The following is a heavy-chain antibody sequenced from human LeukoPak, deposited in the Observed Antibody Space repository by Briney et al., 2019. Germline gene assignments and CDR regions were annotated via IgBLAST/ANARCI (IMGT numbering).Heavy chain of an antibody. CDR3: ARDLGGSPGGDI. J-gene: IGHJ3*02. D-gene: IGHD3-10*01. CDR1: GYTFTGCY. CDR2: INPNSGGT. V-gene: IGHV1-2*02. Sequence: ASVKVSCKASGYTFTGCYMHWVRQAPGQGLEWMGWINPNSGGTNYAQKFQGRVTMTRDTSISTAYMELSRLRSDDTAVYYCARDLGGSPGGDIWGQGTMVTVSS.